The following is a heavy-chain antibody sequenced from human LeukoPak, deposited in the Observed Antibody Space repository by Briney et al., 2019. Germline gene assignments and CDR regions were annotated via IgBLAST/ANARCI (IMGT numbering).Heavy chain of an antibody. Sequence: PGGSLRLSCAASGFTVSSNYMSWVRQAPGKGLEWVSVIYSGGSTYYADSVKGRFTISRDNSKNTLYLQMNSLRAEDTAVYYCARSESIRHAPTGFQHWGQGTLVTVSS. V-gene: IGHV3-53*05. J-gene: IGHJ1*01. CDR3: ARSESIRHAPTGFQH. D-gene: IGHD6-6*01. CDR1: GFTVSSNY. CDR2: IYSGGST.